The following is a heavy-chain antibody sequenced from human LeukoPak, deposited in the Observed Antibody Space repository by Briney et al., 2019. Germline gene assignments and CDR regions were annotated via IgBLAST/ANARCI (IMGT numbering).Heavy chain of an antibody. CDR2: TYYSGST. CDR3: ARDREYYYGSGRLFDY. V-gene: IGHV4-59*01. Sequence: PSETLSLTCAVYGGSFSGYYWSWIRQPPGKGLEWIGYTYYSGSTNYNPSLKSRVTISVDTSKNQFSLKLSSVTAADTAVYYCARDREYYYGSGRLFDYWGQGTLVTVSS. CDR1: GGSFSGYY. D-gene: IGHD3-10*01. J-gene: IGHJ4*02.